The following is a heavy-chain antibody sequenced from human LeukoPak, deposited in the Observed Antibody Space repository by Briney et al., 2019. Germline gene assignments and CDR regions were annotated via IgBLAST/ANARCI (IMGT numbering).Heavy chain of an antibody. V-gene: IGHV4-59*08. CDR1: GGSVSRYY. Sequence: SETLSLTCTVSGGSVSRYYWSWIRQPPGKGLEWIGYVYSSGSTSYNPSLKSRVAISVDTSKSQFSLKLSSVTAADTAVYYCARHRDGYYFDYWGQETLVTVSS. CDR2: VYSSGST. D-gene: IGHD5-24*01. J-gene: IGHJ4*02. CDR3: ARHRDGYYFDY.